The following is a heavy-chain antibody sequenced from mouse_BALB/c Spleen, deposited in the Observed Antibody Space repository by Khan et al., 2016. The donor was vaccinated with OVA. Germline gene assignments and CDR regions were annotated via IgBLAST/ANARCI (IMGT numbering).Heavy chain of an antibody. V-gene: IGHV3-2*02. D-gene: IGHD1-1*01. CDR1: GYSITSDYA. J-gene: IGHJ2*01. CDR2: ISYSGRT. Sequence: EVKLEESGPGLVKPSQSLSLTCTVTGYSITSDYAWNWIRQFPGNKLEWVGYISYSGRTSYNPSLKSRISITRDTSKNQFFLQLSSVTTEDTATYYCARSLTITTVVATDFDYWGRGTTLTVSS. CDR3: ARSLTITTVVATDFDY.